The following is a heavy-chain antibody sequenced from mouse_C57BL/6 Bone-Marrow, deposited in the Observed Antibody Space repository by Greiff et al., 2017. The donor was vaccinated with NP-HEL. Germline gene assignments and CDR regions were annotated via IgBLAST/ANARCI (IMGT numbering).Heavy chain of an antibody. D-gene: IGHD2-1*01. CDR1: GYSFTSYY. Sequence: VQLQQSGPELVKPGASVKISCKASGYSFTSYYIHWVKQRPGQGLEWIGWIYPGSGNTKYNEKFKGKATLTDDTSSSTAYMQLSSLTSEDSAVYYCARRVYYGNYVFDYWGQGTTLTVSS. V-gene: IGHV1-66*01. CDR3: ARRVYYGNYVFDY. CDR2: IYPGSGNT. J-gene: IGHJ2*01.